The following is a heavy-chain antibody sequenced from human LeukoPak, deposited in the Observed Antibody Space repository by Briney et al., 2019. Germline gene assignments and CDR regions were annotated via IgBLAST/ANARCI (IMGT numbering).Heavy chain of an antibody. CDR2: ISPSSSFT. CDR1: GFTFSDYF. Sequence: PGGSLRLSCAASGFTFSDYFMNWIRQPPGKGLEWISYISPSSSFTNYADSVKGRFTISRDNNKNSLYLQMNSLRAEDTAVYVCARSGYSGYDPDYWGQGTLVTVSS. CDR3: ARSGYSGYDPDY. V-gene: IGHV3-11*06. D-gene: IGHD5-12*01. J-gene: IGHJ4*02.